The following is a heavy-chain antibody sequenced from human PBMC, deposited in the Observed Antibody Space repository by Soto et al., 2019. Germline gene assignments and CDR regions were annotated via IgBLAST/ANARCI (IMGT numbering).Heavy chain of an antibody. CDR2: ISNSGST. V-gene: IGHV4-30-4*01. D-gene: IGHD2-8*01. J-gene: IGHJ6*02. CDR3: ARDNGGLGV. Sequence: SLSLAFGISGGWVSRWNYVGGWIRQPPGKGLEWIGYISNSGSTYYNPSLKSRLTISVDTSKNQFSLKLTSVTAADTAGYYCARDNGGLGVWGPGATVTVSS. CDR1: GGWVSRWNYV.